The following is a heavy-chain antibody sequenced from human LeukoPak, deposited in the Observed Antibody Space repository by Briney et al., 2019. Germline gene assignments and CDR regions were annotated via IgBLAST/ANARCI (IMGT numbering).Heavy chain of an antibody. V-gene: IGHV3-48*04. Sequence: GGSLRLSCAASGFTFSSYSMNWVRQAPGKGLEWVSYITSSSSTIKYADSVKGRFTISRDNAKNSLYLEMNSLRVEDTAVYYCARDVGDGEYFFDFWGQGTLVSVST. J-gene: IGHJ4*02. D-gene: IGHD3-10*01. CDR2: ITSSSSTI. CDR1: GFTFSSYS. CDR3: ARDVGDGEYFFDF.